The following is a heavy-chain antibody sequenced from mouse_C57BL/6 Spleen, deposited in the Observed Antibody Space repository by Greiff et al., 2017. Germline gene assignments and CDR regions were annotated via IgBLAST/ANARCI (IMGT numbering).Heavy chain of an antibody. D-gene: IGHD1-1*01. CDR3: AREGTTVVNYAMDY. Sequence: EVKLVESEGGLVQPGSSMKLSCTASGFTFSDYYMAWVRQVPEKGLEWVANINYDGSSTYYLDSLKSRFIISRDNAKNILYLQMSSLKSEDTATYYCAREGTTVVNYAMDYWGQGTSVTVSS. V-gene: IGHV5-16*01. CDR1: GFTFSDYY. CDR2: INYDGSST. J-gene: IGHJ4*01.